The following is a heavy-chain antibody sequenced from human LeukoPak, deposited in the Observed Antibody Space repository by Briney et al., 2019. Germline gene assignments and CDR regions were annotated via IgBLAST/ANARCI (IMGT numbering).Heavy chain of an antibody. CDR2: INPNSGGT. D-gene: IGHD3-10*01. CDR3: ARYLYYYGSGSYSWFDP. Sequence: GASVKVSCKASGYTFTGYYMHWVRQAPGQGLEWMGWINPNSGGTNYAQKFQGRVTMTRDTSISTAYTELSRLRSDDTAVYYCARYLYYYGSGSYSWFDPWGQGTLVTVSS. V-gene: IGHV1-2*02. CDR1: GYTFTGYY. J-gene: IGHJ5*02.